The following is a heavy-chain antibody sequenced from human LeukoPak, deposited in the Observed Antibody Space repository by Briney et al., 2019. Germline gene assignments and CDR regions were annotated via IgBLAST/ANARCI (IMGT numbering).Heavy chain of an antibody. CDR3: AKGPRYYYGNWFDP. J-gene: IGHJ5*02. D-gene: IGHD3-22*01. CDR1: GFTFSSYA. Sequence: LPGGSLRLSCAASGFTFSSYAMSWVRQAPGKGLEWVSAISGSGGSTYYADSVKGRFTISRDNSKNTLYLQMNSLRAEDTAVYYCAKGPRYYYGNWFDPWGQGTLVTVSS. CDR2: ISGSGGST. V-gene: IGHV3-23*01.